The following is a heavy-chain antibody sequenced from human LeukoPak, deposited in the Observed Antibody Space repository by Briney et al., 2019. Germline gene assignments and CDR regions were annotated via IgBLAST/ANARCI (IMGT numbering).Heavy chain of an antibody. V-gene: IGHV3-64*01. CDR2: ISSNGGST. CDR3: ARSYRSGWYYFDY. D-gene: IGHD6-19*01. CDR1: GFTFSSYA. J-gene: IGHJ4*02. Sequence: PGGSLRLSCAASGFTFSSYAIHWVRQAPGKGLEYVSGISSNGGSTYYANSVKGRFTISRDDSKNTLYLQMGSLRAEDMAVYYCARSYRSGWYYFDYWGQGTRVTVFS.